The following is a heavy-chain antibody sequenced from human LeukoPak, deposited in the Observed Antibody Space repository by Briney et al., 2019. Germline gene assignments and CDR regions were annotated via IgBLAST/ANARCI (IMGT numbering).Heavy chain of an antibody. J-gene: IGHJ4*02. V-gene: IGHV3-33*01. Sequence: GGSLRLSCAASGFTFSSYGMHWVRQAPGKGLEWVAVIWYDGSNKYYADSVKGRFTISRDNSKNTLYLQMNSLRAEDTAVYYCARDIDYGGNSCSDYWGQGTLVTVSS. CDR3: ARDIDYGGNSCSDY. CDR1: GFTFSSYG. D-gene: IGHD4-17*01. CDR2: IWYDGSNK.